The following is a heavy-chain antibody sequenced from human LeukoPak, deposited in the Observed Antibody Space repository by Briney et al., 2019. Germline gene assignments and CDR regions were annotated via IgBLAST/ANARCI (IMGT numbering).Heavy chain of an antibody. Sequence: GESLKISCRGSEYSFINYWIGWVRQMPGKGLEWMGIIYPGDSDTRYSPSFQGQVTISADKSISTAYLQWSSLKASDTAMYYCARPDYKDPTLIDYWGQGTLVTVSS. CDR1: EYSFINYW. D-gene: IGHD3-10*01. J-gene: IGHJ4*02. CDR3: ARPDYKDPTLIDY. CDR2: IYPGDSDT. V-gene: IGHV5-51*01.